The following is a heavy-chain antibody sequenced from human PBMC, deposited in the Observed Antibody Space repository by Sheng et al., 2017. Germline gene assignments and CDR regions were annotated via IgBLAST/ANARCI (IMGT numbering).Heavy chain of an antibody. CDR3: AREVWDSSSEKLLDY. CDR1: GFTFSGYG. Sequence: QVQLVESGGGVVQPGRSLRLSCVASGFTFSGYGMNWVRQAPGKGLEWVALIWNDGSEKYYADSVKGRFSISRDNSKNTLYLQMDSLRAEDTAMYYCAREVWDSSSEKLLDYWGQGTLVTVSS. J-gene: IGHJ4*02. CDR2: IWNDGSEK. V-gene: IGHV3-33*01. D-gene: IGHD6-6*01.